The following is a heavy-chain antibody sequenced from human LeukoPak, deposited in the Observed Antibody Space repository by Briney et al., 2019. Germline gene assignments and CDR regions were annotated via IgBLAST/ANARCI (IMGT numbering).Heavy chain of an antibody. Sequence: GGSLRFSCAASGFTFSSYEMNWVRQAPGKGLEWVSYISSSGSTIYYADSVKGRFTISRDNAKNSLYLQMNSLRAEDTAVYYCARGGAAAPGDYWGQGTLVTVSS. CDR3: ARGGAAAPGDY. CDR1: GFTFSSYE. V-gene: IGHV3-48*03. D-gene: IGHD6-13*01. J-gene: IGHJ4*02. CDR2: ISSSGSTI.